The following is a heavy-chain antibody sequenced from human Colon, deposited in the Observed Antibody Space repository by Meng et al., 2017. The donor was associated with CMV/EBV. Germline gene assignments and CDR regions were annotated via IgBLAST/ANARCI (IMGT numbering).Heavy chain of an antibody. Sequence: QVQRQGPGPGSVKPSETLSLTCTGSGDSISGRSYYWGWIRQPPGKGLEWIASIYYTGNDYHNPSLKSRVTISIDTSNNQFSLRLTSVTAADTAVYYCARMALHWYFDLWGRGTLVTVSS. CDR3: ARMALHWYFDL. CDR1: GDSISGRSYY. V-gene: IGHV4-39*07. J-gene: IGHJ2*01. CDR2: IYYTGND. D-gene: IGHD5-24*01.